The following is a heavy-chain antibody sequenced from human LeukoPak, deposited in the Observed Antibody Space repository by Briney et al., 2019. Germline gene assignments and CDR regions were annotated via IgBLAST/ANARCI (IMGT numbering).Heavy chain of an antibody. CDR3: ARGGHYYSYSMDV. Sequence: GASVKVSCKASSYSFTDYYMHWVRQAPGQGLESMGWINPDSGGTNYPQKFQGRVTMTRDTSISTAYMELSRLRSDDTAVYYCARGGHYYSYSMDVWGKGTTVTVSS. CDR2: INPDSGGT. J-gene: IGHJ6*03. V-gene: IGHV1-2*02. CDR1: SYSFTDYY.